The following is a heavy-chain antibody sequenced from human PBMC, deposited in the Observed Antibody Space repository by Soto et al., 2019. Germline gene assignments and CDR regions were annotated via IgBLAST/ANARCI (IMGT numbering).Heavy chain of an antibody. Sequence: SETLSLTCTVSGGSVSNYYWTWIRQPPGKGLEWIGYVFSSGTTNYSPSLKSRVTISVDTSKNQFSLRLSSVAAADTAMYFCARQTEGLTERQYMDVWGKGTTVTVSS. CDR2: VFSSGTT. J-gene: IGHJ6*03. CDR3: ARQTEGLTERQYMDV. V-gene: IGHV4-59*08. D-gene: IGHD6-25*01. CDR1: GGSVSNYY.